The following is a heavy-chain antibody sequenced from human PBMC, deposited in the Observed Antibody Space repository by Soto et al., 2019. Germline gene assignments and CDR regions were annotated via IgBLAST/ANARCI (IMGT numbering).Heavy chain of an antibody. D-gene: IGHD2-2*01. Sequence: QVQLVQSGAEVKKPGASVKVSCKASGYTFTSYGISWVRQAPGQGLEWMGWISAYNGNTNYAQKLQGRVTMTTDTSTSTAYIELRSLRSDDTAVYYCARSPAYCSSTSCHPRYYFDYWGQGTLVTVSS. CDR3: ARSPAYCSSTSCHPRYYFDY. CDR2: ISAYNGNT. CDR1: GYTFTSYG. V-gene: IGHV1-18*01. J-gene: IGHJ4*02.